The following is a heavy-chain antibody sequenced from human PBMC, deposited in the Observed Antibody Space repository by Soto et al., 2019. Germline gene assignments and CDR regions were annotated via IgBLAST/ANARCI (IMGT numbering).Heavy chain of an antibody. D-gene: IGHD3-22*01. V-gene: IGHV1-3*01. CDR2: INVGNGNT. Sequence: ASVKVSCKASGYTFTRYAIHWVRQAPGQRLEWMGWINVGNGNTIYSQKFQGRVSITRDTSASTAYMELRSLRSEDTAVYYCASGYYDSSGYLDYWGQGTLVTVSS. CDR1: GYTFTRYA. J-gene: IGHJ4*02. CDR3: ASGYYDSSGYLDY.